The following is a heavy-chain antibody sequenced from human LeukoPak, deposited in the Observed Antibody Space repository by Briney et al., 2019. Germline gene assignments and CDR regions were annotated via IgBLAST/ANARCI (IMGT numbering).Heavy chain of an antibody. Sequence: SQTLSLTCTVSGDSISSGGYYWSWIRQSPERGLEWIAYIYYSGIAYYNPSLESRVTISVDTSRNQFSLRLSSVTAADTAVYYCARAWPPANCYWYFDLWGRGTLVTVSS. CDR3: ARAWPPANCYWYFDL. J-gene: IGHJ2*01. CDR1: GDSISSGGYY. D-gene: IGHD4/OR15-4a*01. V-gene: IGHV4-30-4*01. CDR2: IYYSGIA.